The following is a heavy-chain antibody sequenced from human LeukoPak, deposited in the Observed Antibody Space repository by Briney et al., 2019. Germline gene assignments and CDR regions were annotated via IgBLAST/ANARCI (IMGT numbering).Heavy chain of an antibody. CDR3: ARDSPNSSSFY. J-gene: IGHJ4*02. CDR2: IYYSGST. V-gene: IGHV4-30-4*08. Sequence: SETLSLTCTVSGGSISSGDYYWSWIRQPPGKGLEWIGYIYYSGSTYYNPSLRSRVTISVDTSKNQFSLKLSSVTAADTAVYYCARDSPNSSSFYWGQGTLVTVSS. D-gene: IGHD6-13*01. CDR1: GGSISSGDYY.